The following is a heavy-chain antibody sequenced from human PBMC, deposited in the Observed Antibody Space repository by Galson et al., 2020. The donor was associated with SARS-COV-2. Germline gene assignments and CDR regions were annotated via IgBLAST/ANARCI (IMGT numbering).Heavy chain of an antibody. Sequence: KISCKASGCTFSSYAISWVRQAPGQGLEWMGRIIPILGIAKYAQKFQGRVTITADKSTSTAYMELSSLRSEDTAVYYCARGKNPNYYYFYGMDVWCQGTTVTVAS. V-gene: IGHV1-69*04. CDR3: ARGKNPNYYYFYGMDV. CDR2: IIPILGIA. J-gene: IGHJ6*02. CDR1: GCTFSSYA.